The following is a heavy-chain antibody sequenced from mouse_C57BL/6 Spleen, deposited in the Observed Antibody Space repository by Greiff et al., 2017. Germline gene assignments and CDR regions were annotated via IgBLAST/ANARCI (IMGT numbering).Heavy chain of an antibody. J-gene: IGHJ2*01. CDR1: GFTFSSYA. CDR2: ISSGGDYI. D-gene: IGHD2-4*01. V-gene: IGHV5-9-1*02. CDR3: TRVYYDYDYFDY. Sequence: EVKLQESGEGLVKPGGSLKLSCAASGFTFSSYAMSWVRQTPEKRLEWVAYISSGGDYIYYADTVKGRFTISRDNARNTLYLQMSSLKSEDTAMYYCTRVYYDYDYFDYWGQGTTLTVSS.